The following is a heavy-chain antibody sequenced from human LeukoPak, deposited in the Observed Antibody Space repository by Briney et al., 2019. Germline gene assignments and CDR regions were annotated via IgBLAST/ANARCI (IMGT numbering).Heavy chain of an antibody. Sequence: GGSLRLSCAASGFTLSSYWMSWVRQAPGKGLEWVGRIRSKANSYATAYAASVKGRFTISRDESKNTAYLQMNSLKTEDTAVYYCTRRAKDDSSGYYSTWGQGTLVTVSS. CDR3: TRRAKDDSSGYYST. D-gene: IGHD3-22*01. J-gene: IGHJ5*02. V-gene: IGHV3-73*01. CDR1: GFTLSSYW. CDR2: IRSKANSYAT.